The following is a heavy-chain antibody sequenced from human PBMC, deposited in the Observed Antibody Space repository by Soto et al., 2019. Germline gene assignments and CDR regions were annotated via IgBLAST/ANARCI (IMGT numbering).Heavy chain of an antibody. J-gene: IGHJ3*02. CDR2: IYSGGSI. V-gene: IGHV3-66*01. CDR3: ARDPGIWAFDI. Sequence: EVQVVESGGGLVQPGGSLRLSCAASGFTVSSKYMSWVRQAPGKGLEWVSVIYSGGSIYYGDSVKGRFTISRDNSKNTVFLQMNSLRAEDTAVYYCARDPGIWAFDIWGQGTMVTVSS. CDR1: GFTVSSKY.